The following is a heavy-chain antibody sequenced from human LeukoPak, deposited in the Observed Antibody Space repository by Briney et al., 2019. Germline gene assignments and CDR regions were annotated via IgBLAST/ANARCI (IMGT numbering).Heavy chain of an antibody. CDR1: GYTFNSYG. Sequence: ASVKVSCKASGYTFNSYGISWVRQAPGQGLEWMGWSSAYNDNTNYAQKLQGRVTMTTDTSTSTAYMELRSLRSDDTAVSYCARAGGITGVTFFGVDYYMDVWGKGTTVTVSS. J-gene: IGHJ6*03. CDR2: SSAYNDNT. D-gene: IGHD3-3*01. V-gene: IGHV1-18*01. CDR3: ARAGGITGVTFFGVDYYMDV.